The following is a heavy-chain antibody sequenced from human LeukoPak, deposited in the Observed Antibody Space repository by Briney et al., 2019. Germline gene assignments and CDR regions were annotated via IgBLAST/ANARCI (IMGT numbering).Heavy chain of an antibody. CDR1: GGSISSYY. Sequence: SETLSLTCTVSGGSISSYYWSWIRQPPGKGLEWIGYIYYSGSTNYSPSLKSRVTISVDTSKNQFSLKLSSVTAADTAVYYCARVRHDSYGFDYSGQGTLVTVSS. CDR2: IYYSGST. J-gene: IGHJ4*02. D-gene: IGHD5-18*01. CDR3: ARVRHDSYGFDY. V-gene: IGHV4-59*01.